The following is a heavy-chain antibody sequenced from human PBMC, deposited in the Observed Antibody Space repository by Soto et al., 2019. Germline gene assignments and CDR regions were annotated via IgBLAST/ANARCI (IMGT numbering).Heavy chain of an antibody. CDR3: ARDRGARTNYYYGMDV. V-gene: IGHV1-69*06. J-gene: IGHJ6*02. Sequence: SVKVSCNASERTFSRYSISWVRQAPGQGLEWMRGIIPIFGTANYAQKFQGRGTITADKATSTAYMELSSLRSEDTAVYYCARDRGARTNYYYGMDVWGQGTTVTVSS. CDR1: ERTFSRYS. CDR2: IIPIFGTA. D-gene: IGHD3-10*01.